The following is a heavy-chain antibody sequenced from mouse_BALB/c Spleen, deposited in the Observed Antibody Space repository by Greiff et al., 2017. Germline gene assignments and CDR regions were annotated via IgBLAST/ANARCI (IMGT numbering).Heavy chain of an antibody. J-gene: IGHJ3*01. CDR3: ARSHDGYYPWFAY. D-gene: IGHD2-3*01. Sequence: EVQLVESGGGLVKPGGSLKLSCAASGFAFSSYDMSWVRQTPEKRLEWVAYISSGGGSTYYPDTVKGRFTISRDNAKNTLYLQMSSLKSEDTAMYYCARSHDGYYPWFAYWGQGTLVTVSA. CDR1: GFAFSSYD. CDR2: ISSGGGST. V-gene: IGHV5-12-1*01.